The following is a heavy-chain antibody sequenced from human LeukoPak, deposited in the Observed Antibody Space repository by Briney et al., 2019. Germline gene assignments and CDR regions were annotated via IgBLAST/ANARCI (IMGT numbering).Heavy chain of an antibody. D-gene: IGHD2-2*01. CDR2: IYYSGST. CDR1: GASIRSYF. Sequence: PSETLSLTCSVSGASIRSYFWSWIRQPPGKGLEWIGYIYYSGSTNYNPSLKSRVTISVDTSKNQFSLKLSSVTAADTAVYYCARTRGYCSSTSCYDNWFDPWGQGTLVTVSS. CDR3: ARTRGYCSSTSCYDNWFDP. V-gene: IGHV4-59*01. J-gene: IGHJ5*02.